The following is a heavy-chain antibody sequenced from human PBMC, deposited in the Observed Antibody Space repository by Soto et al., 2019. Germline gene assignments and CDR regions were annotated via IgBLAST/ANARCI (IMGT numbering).Heavy chain of an antibody. CDR3: ARDGSGQRGGVDV. D-gene: IGHD6-19*01. V-gene: IGHV4-59*01. J-gene: IGHJ6*02. CDR1: GGSISSYY. CDR2: IYYSGST. Sequence: NPSETLSLTCTGSGGSISSYYWSWIRQPPGKGLEWIGYIYYSGSTNYNPSLKSRVTISVDTSKNQFSLKLSSVTAADTAVYYCARDGSGQRGGVDVWGQGTTVTVS.